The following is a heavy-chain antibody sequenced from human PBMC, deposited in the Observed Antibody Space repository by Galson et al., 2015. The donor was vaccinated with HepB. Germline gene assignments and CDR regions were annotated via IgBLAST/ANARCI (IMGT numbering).Heavy chain of an antibody. Sequence: LSLTCAVYGGSFSGYYWSWIRQPPGKGLEWIGEINHSGSTNYNPSLKSRVTISVDTSKNQFSLKLSSVTAADTAVYYCARDRSSSASGAFDIWGQGTMVTVSS. V-gene: IGHV4-34*01. CDR2: INHSGST. CDR3: ARDRSSSASGAFDI. J-gene: IGHJ3*02. D-gene: IGHD6-6*01. CDR1: GGSFSGYY.